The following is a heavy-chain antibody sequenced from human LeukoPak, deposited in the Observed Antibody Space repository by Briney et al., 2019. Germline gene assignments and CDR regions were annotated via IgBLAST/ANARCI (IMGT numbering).Heavy chain of an antibody. CDR2: INPNNGGT. Sequence: ASVKVSCKASGYTFTGYYMHWVRQAPGQGPEWMGWINPNNGGTNYAQNFQGVVTMTRDTSISSAYMELSRLRSDDTAVYYCARSMDIVVVPAADSSGFDYWGQGTLVTVSS. D-gene: IGHD2-2*03. V-gene: IGHV1-2*02. CDR1: GYTFTGYY. CDR3: ARSMDIVVVPAADSSGFDY. J-gene: IGHJ4*02.